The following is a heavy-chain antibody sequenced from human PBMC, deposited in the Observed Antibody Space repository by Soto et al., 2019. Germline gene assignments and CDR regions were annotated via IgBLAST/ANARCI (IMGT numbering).Heavy chain of an antibody. J-gene: IGHJ5*02. CDR3: ARHALRITMNGGLGP. Sequence: GPGPGITSETLSLTCTVSGGSISSSSYYWGWIRQPPGKGLEWIGSIYYSGSTYYNPSLKSRVTISVDTSKNQFSLKLSSVTAADTAVYYCARHALRITMNGGLGPWGQGTLVTVSS. D-gene: IGHD3-22*01. CDR2: IYYSGST. V-gene: IGHV4-39*01. CDR1: GGSISSSSYY.